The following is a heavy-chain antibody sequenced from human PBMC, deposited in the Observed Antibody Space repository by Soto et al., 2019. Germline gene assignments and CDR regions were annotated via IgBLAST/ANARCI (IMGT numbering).Heavy chain of an antibody. CDR3: ATLHPPGWVDP. V-gene: IGHV4-61*01. CDR2: LYNSGDT. CDR1: GDSVTRRSSY. J-gene: IGHJ5*02. Sequence: QVRLQESGPGLVKPSETLSLTCSVSGDSVTRRSSYWIWLRQAPGKGLDWIGYLYNSGDTNYKPSLRGRASISVDTSKNQLSLNLTSVTTADTAIYYCATLHPPGWVDPWGQGTLVTVSS.